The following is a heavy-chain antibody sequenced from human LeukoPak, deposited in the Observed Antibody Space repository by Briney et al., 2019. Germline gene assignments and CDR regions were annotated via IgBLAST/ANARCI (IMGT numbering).Heavy chain of an antibody. J-gene: IGHJ3*02. CDR3: ASQSYSSGYYLYAFDI. V-gene: IGHV4-4*07. CDR1: GGSISSYY. D-gene: IGHD3-22*01. Sequence: PSETLSLTCTVSGGSISSYYWSWIRQPGGKGLEWIGRIYTSGSTNYNPSLKSRVTMSVDTSKNQFSLKLSSVTAADTAVYYCASQSYSSGYYLYAFDIWGQGTMVTVSS. CDR2: IYTSGST.